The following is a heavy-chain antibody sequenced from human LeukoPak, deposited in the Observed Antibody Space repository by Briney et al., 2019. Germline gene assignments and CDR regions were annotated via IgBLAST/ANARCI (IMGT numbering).Heavy chain of an antibody. V-gene: IGHV4-59*08. CDR2: IYYSGST. Sequence: SETLSLTCTVSGGSISSYYWSWIRQPPGRGLEWIGYIYYSGSTNYNPSLKSRVTISVDTSKNQFSLKLSSVTAADTAVYYCARQRRGYFDWLALDYWGQGTLVTVSS. CDR1: GGSISSYY. J-gene: IGHJ4*02. CDR3: ARQRRGYFDWLALDY. D-gene: IGHD3-9*01.